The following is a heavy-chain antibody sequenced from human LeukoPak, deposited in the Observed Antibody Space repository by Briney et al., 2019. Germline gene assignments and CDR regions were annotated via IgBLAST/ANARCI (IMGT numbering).Heavy chain of an antibody. CDR3: ARGWGGFDY. CDR1: GGSFSGYY. CDR2: INHSGST. J-gene: IGHJ4*02. D-gene: IGHD3-16*01. V-gene: IGHV4-34*01. Sequence: SETLSLTCAVYGGSFSGYYWSWIRQPPGKGLEWIGEINHSGSTNYNPSLKSRVTISVDTSKNQFSLKLSSVTAVDTAVYYCARGWGGFDYWGQGTLVTVSS.